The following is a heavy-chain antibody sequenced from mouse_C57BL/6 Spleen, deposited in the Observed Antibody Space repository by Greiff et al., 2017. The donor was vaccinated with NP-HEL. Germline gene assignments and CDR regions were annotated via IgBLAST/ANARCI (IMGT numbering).Heavy chain of an antibody. CDR1: GYTFTSYW. D-gene: IGHD3-3*01. Sequence: VQLQQPGAELVMPGASVKLSCKASGYTFTSYWMHWVKQRPGQGLEWIGEIDPSDSYTNYNQKFKGKSTLTVDKSSSTADMQLSSLTSEDSAVYYCARLGTGRDYWGQGTTLTVSS. CDR2: IDPSDSYT. V-gene: IGHV1-69*01. CDR3: ARLGTGRDY. J-gene: IGHJ2*01.